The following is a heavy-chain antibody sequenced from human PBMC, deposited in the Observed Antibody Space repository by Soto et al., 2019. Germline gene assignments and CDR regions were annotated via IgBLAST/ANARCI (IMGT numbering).Heavy chain of an antibody. J-gene: IGHJ6*02. V-gene: IGHV4-34*01. D-gene: IGHD3-10*01. CDR1: GGSFSGYY. CDR2: SKHSGST. CDR3: ARRLRGSGSYYKGYYYYYYGMDV. Sequence: SENLSLTCADYGGSFSGYYWRLIRQPPGKGLEWCGESKHSGSTYHNPTHKSRLNISGATSKNQYSLNLSSVTAADTAVYYCARRLRGSGSYYKGYYYYYYGMDVWGQGTTVTVAS.